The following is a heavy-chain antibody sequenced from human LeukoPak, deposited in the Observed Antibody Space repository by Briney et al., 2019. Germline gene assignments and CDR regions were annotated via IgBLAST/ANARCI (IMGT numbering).Heavy chain of an antibody. Sequence: GGSLRLSCAASGSTFSSYAMSWVRPAPGKGLEWVSAISGSGGSTYYADSVKGRFTISRDNSKNTLYLQMNSLRAEDTAVYYCAKPLTGITGAFDIWGQGTMVTVSS. CDR3: AKPLTGITGAFDI. CDR1: GSTFSSYA. CDR2: ISGSGGST. J-gene: IGHJ3*02. D-gene: IGHD1-7*01. V-gene: IGHV3-23*01.